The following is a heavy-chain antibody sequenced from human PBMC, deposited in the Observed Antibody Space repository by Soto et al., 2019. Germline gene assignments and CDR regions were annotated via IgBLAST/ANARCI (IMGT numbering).Heavy chain of an antibody. J-gene: IGHJ4*02. V-gene: IGHV3-23*01. CDR3: AQMGARFRFYFDF. D-gene: IGHD3-10*01. Sequence: EVQLLESGGGLVQPGGSLTLSCAASGFTFNNYAMNWVRQAPGKGLEWVSAISGSGDKTYYADSVKDRFTISRHISKMTVYLQMNRLRADDAAVYYCAQMGARFRFYFDFWGQGTLVTVSS. CDR2: ISGSGDKT. CDR1: GFTFNNYA.